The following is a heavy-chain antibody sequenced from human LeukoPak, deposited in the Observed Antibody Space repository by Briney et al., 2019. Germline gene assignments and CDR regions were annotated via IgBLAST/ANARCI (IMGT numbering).Heavy chain of an antibody. Sequence: SQTLSLTCAVSGGSISSGGYSWSWIRQPPGKGLEWIGYIYHSGSTYYNLSLKSRVTISVDTSKNQFSLKMNSVTAADTAVYYCARTPGYCSDGTCYFDYWGQGTLATVSS. J-gene: IGHJ4*02. CDR2: IYHSGST. CDR3: ARTPGYCSDGTCYFDY. D-gene: IGHD2-15*01. V-gene: IGHV4-30-2*01. CDR1: GGSISSGGYS.